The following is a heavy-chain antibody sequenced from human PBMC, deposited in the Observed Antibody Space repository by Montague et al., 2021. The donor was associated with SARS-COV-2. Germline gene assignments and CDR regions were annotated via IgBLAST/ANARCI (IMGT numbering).Heavy chain of an antibody. CDR2: IYYGGST. Sequence: SESLSLTCTVSGDFISPYYLNWIRQSPGKRPEWIGNIYYGGSTNYNPSLMSRVTISVDTSKSRVSLKLSSVTAADTAVYYCVRGAYGGGAPFDYWGQGALVTVSS. D-gene: IGHD2-21*01. V-gene: IGHV4-59*01. CDR3: VRGAYGGGAPFDY. CDR1: GDFISPYY. J-gene: IGHJ4*02.